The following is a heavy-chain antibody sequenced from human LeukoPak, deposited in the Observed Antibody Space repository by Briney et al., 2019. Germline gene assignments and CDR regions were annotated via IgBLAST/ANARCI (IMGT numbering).Heavy chain of an antibody. D-gene: IGHD6-13*01. Sequence: PGGSLRLSCAASGFTVSSNCMSWVRQAPGKGLKWVSAICGGGTTYYADSVKGRFTISRDNSKNTVYLQMNSLRAEDTAVYYCANGVASGGPPMCWGQGTLVTVSS. J-gene: IGHJ4*02. CDR1: GFTVSSNC. CDR2: ICGGGTT. CDR3: ANGVASGGPPMC. V-gene: IGHV3-53*01.